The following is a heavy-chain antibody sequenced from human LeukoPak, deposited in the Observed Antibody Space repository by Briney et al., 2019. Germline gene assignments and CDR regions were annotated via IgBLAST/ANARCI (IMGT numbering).Heavy chain of an antibody. CDR3: ARAYGGITMIVVVIDAFDI. V-gene: IGHV4-34*01. Sequence: SETLSLTCTVSGGSISSYYWSWIRQPPGKGLEWIGEINHSGSTNYNPSLKSRVTISVDTSKNQFSLKLSSVTAADTAVYYCARAYGGITMIVVVIDAFDIWGQGTMVTVSS. CDR1: GGSISSYY. D-gene: IGHD3-22*01. J-gene: IGHJ3*02. CDR2: INHSGST.